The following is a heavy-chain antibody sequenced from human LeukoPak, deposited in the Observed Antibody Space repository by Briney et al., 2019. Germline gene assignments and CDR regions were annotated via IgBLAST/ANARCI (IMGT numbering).Heavy chain of an antibody. CDR1: GGSFSGYY. CDR2: INHSGST. CDR3: ATVGRRTSDSVLTPYDAFDI. J-gene: IGHJ3*02. D-gene: IGHD4-23*01. Sequence: SETLSLTCAVYGGSFSGYYWSWIRQPPGKGLEWIGEINHSGSTNYNPSLKSRVTISVDTSKNQFSLKLSSVTAADTAVYYCATVGRRTSDSVLTPYDAFDIWGQGTMVTVSS. V-gene: IGHV4-34*01.